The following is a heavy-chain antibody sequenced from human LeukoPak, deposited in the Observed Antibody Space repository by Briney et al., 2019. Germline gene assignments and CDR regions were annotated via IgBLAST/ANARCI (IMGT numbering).Heavy chain of an antibody. CDR1: GFTFSSYV. V-gene: IGHV3-23*01. J-gene: IGHJ4*02. Sequence: GGSLRLSCAVSGFTFSSYVMTWVRQVPGKGLEWVSGISGSGGRTYYADSVKGRFTISRDNSKNTVYLQVNSLRAEDTAVYYCAKVKRGVPAASNYFDYWGQGTLVTVSS. CDR3: AKVKRGVPAASNYFDY. D-gene: IGHD2-2*01. CDR2: ISGSGGRT.